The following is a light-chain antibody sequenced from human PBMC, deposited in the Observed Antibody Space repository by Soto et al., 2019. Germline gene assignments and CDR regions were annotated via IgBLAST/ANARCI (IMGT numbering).Light chain of an antibody. Sequence: QSVLTQPPSVSGAPGQRVTISCTGSSSNIGAGYDVHWYQQLPGTAPKLLIYGNSNRPSGVPDRFSGSKSGTSASLAITGLQAAAEADYYCQSYDSSLSHVVFGGGTKVTVL. CDR1: SSNIGAGYD. J-gene: IGLJ2*01. CDR3: QSYDSSLSHVV. V-gene: IGLV1-40*01. CDR2: GNS.